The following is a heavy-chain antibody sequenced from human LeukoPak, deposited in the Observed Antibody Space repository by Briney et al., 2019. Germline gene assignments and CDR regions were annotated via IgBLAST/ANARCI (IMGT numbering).Heavy chain of an antibody. CDR3: ARRIAAGDTAIGY. CDR1: GYTFTSYD. V-gene: IGHV1-8*01. Sequence: GASVKVSCKASGYTFTSYDINWVRQAPGQGLEWMGWKNPNSGNTGYAQRFQGRVTMTRNTSISTAYMELSSLISEDTAMYYCARRIAAGDTAIGYWGQGTLVTVSS. J-gene: IGHJ4*02. D-gene: IGHD6-13*01. CDR2: KNPNSGNT.